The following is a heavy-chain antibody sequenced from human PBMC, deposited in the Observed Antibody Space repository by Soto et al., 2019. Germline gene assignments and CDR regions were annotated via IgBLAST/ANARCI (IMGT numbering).Heavy chain of an antibody. J-gene: IGHJ4*02. Sequence: GSLRLSCAASGFAFSIHSMYWVRQAPGKGLEWLSYTSPSGNNIQYADSVKGRFTISRDDSKNTAYLQMNSLKTEDTAVYYCTRLVAPVAYWGQGTLVTVSS. V-gene: IGHV3-48*01. CDR2: TSPSGNNI. D-gene: IGHD2-15*01. CDR3: TRLVAPVAY. CDR1: GFAFSIHS.